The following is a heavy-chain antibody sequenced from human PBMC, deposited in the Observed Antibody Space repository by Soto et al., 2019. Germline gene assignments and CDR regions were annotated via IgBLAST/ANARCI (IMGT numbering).Heavy chain of an antibody. CDR1: GYTFTSYY. CDR2: INPSGGST. CDR3: ARGGGIVVVPAAIGWFDP. V-gene: IGHV1-46*01. D-gene: IGHD2-2*02. J-gene: IGHJ5*02. Sequence: QVQLVQSGAEVKKPGASVKVSCKASGYTFTSYYMHWVRQAPGQGLEWMGIINPSGGSTSYAQKFQGRVTMTRDTSTSTVYMELSSLRSEDTAVYYCARGGGIVVVPAAIGWFDPWGQGTLVTVSS.